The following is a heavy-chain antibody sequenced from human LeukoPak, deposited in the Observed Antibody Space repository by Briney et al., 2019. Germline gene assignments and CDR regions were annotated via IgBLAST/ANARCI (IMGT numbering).Heavy chain of an antibody. V-gene: IGHV3-23*01. CDR3: AKEKTMIVVVPYDY. CDR2: ISGSGGST. Sequence: PGGSLRLSCAASGFTFSSYAMSWVRQAPGKGLEGVSAISGSGGSTYYADSVKGRFTISRDNSKNTLYLQMNSLRAEDTAVYYCAKEKTMIVVVPYDYWGQGTLVTVSS. J-gene: IGHJ4*02. D-gene: IGHD3-22*01. CDR1: GFTFSSYA.